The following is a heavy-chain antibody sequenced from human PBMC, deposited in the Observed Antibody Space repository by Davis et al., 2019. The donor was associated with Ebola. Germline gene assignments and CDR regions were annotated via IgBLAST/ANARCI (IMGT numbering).Heavy chain of an antibody. CDR1: GYTFTSYA. Sequence: AASVKVSCKASGYTFTSYAMHWVRQAPGQRLEWVGWINAGNGNTKYSQKFQGRVTITRDTSACTAYMELRSLSSEDTAVYYCARDGGSYFPWFDPWGQGTLVTVSS. D-gene: IGHD1-26*01. V-gene: IGHV1-3*01. CDR3: ARDGGSYFPWFDP. J-gene: IGHJ5*02. CDR2: INAGNGNT.